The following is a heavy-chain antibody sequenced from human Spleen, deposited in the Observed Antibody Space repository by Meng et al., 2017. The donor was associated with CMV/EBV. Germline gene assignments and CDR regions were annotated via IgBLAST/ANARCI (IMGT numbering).Heavy chain of an antibody. D-gene: IGHD2-2*01. J-gene: IGHJ4*02. Sequence: SETLSLTCTVSGYSISSTYYWGWIRQPPGKGLEWIGNIYHTGSTSYNPSLKSRVTISVDTSNNQFSLRLSSVTSADTAVYYCARAPDVLVPASFDYWGQGTLVTVSS. CDR3: ARAPDVLVPASFDY. CDR2: IYHTGST. V-gene: IGHV4-38-2*02. CDR1: GYSISSTYY.